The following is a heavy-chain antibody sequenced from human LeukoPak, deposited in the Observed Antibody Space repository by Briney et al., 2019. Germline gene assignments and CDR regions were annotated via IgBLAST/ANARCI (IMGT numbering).Heavy chain of an antibody. V-gene: IGHV3-66*01. CDR2: INSAGDT. CDR3: AKSVTADP. D-gene: IGHD4-23*01. J-gene: IGHJ5*02. Sequence: GGSLRLSCAASGFAISRNFMTWVRQAPGKGLEWVSIINSAGDTYYAESVKGRFTISRDHSTNTLYLQMNSLRAEDTAVYYCAKSVTADPWGQGTLVTVSS. CDR1: GFAISRNF.